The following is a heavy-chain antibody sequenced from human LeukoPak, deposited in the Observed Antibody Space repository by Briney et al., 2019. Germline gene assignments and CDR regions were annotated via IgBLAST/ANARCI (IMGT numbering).Heavy chain of an antibody. V-gene: IGHV3-48*01. D-gene: IGHD2-21*02. Sequence: GGSLRLSCAASGFTFSGYSMNWVRQAPGKGLEWVSYISSRSDAIYYADSVKGRFTISRDNAKNSLYLQMNSLRAEDTAVYYCARDNIVVVTGYYGMDVWGQGTTVTVSS. CDR3: ARDNIVVVTGYYGMDV. CDR2: ISSRSDAI. J-gene: IGHJ6*02. CDR1: GFTFSGYS.